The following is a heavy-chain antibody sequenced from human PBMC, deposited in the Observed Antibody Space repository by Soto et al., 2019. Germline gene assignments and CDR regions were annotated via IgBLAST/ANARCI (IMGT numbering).Heavy chain of an antibody. CDR2: TYYRSKWYY. V-gene: IGHV6-1*01. J-gene: IGHJ4*02. Sequence: SQTLSLTCVISGDSVSINSGAWNWIRQSPSRGLEWLGRTYYRSKWYYDYAESVKSRIIISVDTSKNQFSLQLNSVTPEDAAVYYCANDPAYSLDYWGQGTQVTVSS. CDR3: ANDPAYSLDY. CDR1: GDSVSINSGA. D-gene: IGHD2-21*01.